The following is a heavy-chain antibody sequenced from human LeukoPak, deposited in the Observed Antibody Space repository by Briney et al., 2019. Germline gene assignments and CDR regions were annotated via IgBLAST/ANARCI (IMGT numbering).Heavy chain of an antibody. V-gene: IGHV4-34*01. CDR2: INHSGST. J-gene: IGHJ4*02. Sequence: SETLSLTCAVYGVSFSGYYWSWIRQPPGKGLDGIGEINHSGSTNYNPSLKSRVTISVDTSKNQFSLKLSSVTAADTAVYYCARHNYYDSSGYLVFDYWGQGTLVTVSS. CDR3: ARHNYYDSSGYLVFDY. D-gene: IGHD3-22*01. CDR1: GVSFSGYY.